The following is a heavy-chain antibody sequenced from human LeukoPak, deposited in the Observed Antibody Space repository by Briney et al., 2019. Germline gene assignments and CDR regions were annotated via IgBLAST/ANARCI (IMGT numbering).Heavy chain of an antibody. CDR2: INWNGDST. Sequence: GGSLRLSCAASGFTFDDYGMSWVRQAPGKGLEWVSDINWNGDSTGYADSVRGRFTISRDNAKNSLYLQMNSLRAEDTALYHCARVDYDGYFDYWGQGTLVTVSS. D-gene: IGHD4-23*01. J-gene: IGHJ4*02. V-gene: IGHV3-20*01. CDR3: ARVDYDGYFDY. CDR1: GFTFDDYG.